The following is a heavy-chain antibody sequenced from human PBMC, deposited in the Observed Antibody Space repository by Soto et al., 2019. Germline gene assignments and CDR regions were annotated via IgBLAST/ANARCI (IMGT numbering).Heavy chain of an antibody. CDR1: GFTFSNAW. D-gene: IGHD6-19*01. Sequence: GGSLRLSCAASGFTFSNAWMSWVRQAPGKGLEWVGRIKSKTDGGTTDYAAPVKGRFTISRDDSKNTLYLQMNSLKTEDTAVYYCTTQYSSGWYVAFDIWGQGTMVTVSS. CDR3: TTQYSSGWYVAFDI. CDR2: IKSKTDGGTT. V-gene: IGHV3-15*01. J-gene: IGHJ3*02.